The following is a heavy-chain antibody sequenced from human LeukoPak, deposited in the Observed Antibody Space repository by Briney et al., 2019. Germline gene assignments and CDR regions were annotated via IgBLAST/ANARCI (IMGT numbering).Heavy chain of an antibody. J-gene: IGHJ5*02. D-gene: IGHD3-3*01. Sequence: SETLSLTCTVSGGSISDNPCSWIRQPAGKGLEWIGRVYTSGTTNYNPSLKTRITMSLDTSKNQFSLKLSSVTAADTAVYYCARAHYDFWSGYYQLGAKPNWFDPWGQGTLVTVSS. CDR1: GGSISDNP. V-gene: IGHV4-4*07. CDR3: ARAHYDFWSGYYQLGAKPNWFDP. CDR2: VYTSGTT.